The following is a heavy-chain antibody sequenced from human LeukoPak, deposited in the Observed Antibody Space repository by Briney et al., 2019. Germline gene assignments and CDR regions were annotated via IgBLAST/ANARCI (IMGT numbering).Heavy chain of an antibody. CDR2: IYSGGST. V-gene: IGHV3-53*01. CDR3: AGGQQLVRFDY. J-gene: IGHJ4*02. D-gene: IGHD6-13*01. CDR1: GFTVSSNY. Sequence: PGMSLRLSCAASGFTVSSNYMSWVRQAPGKGLEWVSIIYSGGSTYYADSVRGRFTISRDNSKNTLYLQMNSLRAEDTAVYYCAGGQQLVRFDYWGQGTLVTVSS.